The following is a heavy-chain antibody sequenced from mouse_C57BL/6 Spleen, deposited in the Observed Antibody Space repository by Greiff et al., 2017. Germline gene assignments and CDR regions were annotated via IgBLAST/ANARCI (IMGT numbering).Heavy chain of an antibody. CDR3: ARGGGSSSYYAMDY. CDR1: GYTFTSYW. Sequence: QVQLQQPGAELVMPGASVKLSCKASGYTFTSYWMHWVKQRPGQGLEWIGEIDPSDSYTNYNQKFKGKSTLTVDKSSSTAYMQLSSLTSEDSAVYYCARGGGSSSYYAMDYWGQGTSVTVSS. D-gene: IGHD1-1*01. J-gene: IGHJ4*01. V-gene: IGHV1-69*01. CDR2: IDPSDSYT.